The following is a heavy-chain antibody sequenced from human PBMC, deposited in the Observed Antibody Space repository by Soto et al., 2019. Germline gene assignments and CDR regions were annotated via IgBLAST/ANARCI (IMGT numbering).Heavy chain of an antibody. Sequence: GGSLRLSCAASVFTFSNAWMSWVRQAPGKGLEWVGRIKSKTDGGTTDYAAPVKGRFTISRDESKNTLYLQMNSLKTEDTAVYYCTTDTIFGAPRRHKEPYFDYWGQGTLVTVSS. CDR2: IKSKTDGGTT. D-gene: IGHD3-3*01. V-gene: IGHV3-15*01. CDR1: VFTFSNAW. CDR3: TTDTIFGAPRRHKEPYFDY. J-gene: IGHJ4*02.